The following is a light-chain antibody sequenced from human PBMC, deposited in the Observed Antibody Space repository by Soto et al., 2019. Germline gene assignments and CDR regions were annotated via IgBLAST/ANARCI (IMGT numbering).Light chain of an antibody. CDR2: EGS. CDR1: SSDVGSYNL. J-gene: IGLJ2*01. V-gene: IGLV2-23*01. Sequence: QSVLTQPASVSGSPGQSITISCTGTSSDVGSYNLVSWYQQHPGKAPKLMIYEGSKRPSGVSNRFSGSKSGNTASLTISGLQAEDEADYYCCSYAGSSTLGVFGGGTKLPS. CDR3: CSYAGSSTLGV.